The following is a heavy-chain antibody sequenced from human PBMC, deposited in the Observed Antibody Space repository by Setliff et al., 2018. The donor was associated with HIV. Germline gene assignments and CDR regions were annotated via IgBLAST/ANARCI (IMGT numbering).Heavy chain of an antibody. CDR2: IYTSGST. CDR3: ARTKGWLQFFDH. CDR1: GGSISSFY. Sequence: PSETLSLTCTVSGGSISSFYWSWIRQPPGKGLEWIGYIYTSGSTNYNPSLKSRVAISVDTYKNQFSLKLTSLTAADTAVYYCARTKGWLQFFDHWGQGTLVTVSS. J-gene: IGHJ5*02. V-gene: IGHV4-4*09. D-gene: IGHD5-12*01.